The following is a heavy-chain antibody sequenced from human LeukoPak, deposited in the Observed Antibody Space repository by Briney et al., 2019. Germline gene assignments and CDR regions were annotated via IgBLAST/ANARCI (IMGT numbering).Heavy chain of an antibody. J-gene: IGHJ5*02. CDR1: GFTFDDFA. D-gene: IGHD6-19*01. CDR2: INWNSDTR. V-gene: IGHV3-9*01. Sequence: GRSLRLSCAASGFTFDDFAMHWVRQAPGKGLEWVSGINWNSDTRACADSVKGRFTISRDNAKNFVYLQMSSLRAEDTAFYYCAKDVDESVAGNNWFDPWGQGTLVTVSS. CDR3: AKDVDESVAGNNWFDP.